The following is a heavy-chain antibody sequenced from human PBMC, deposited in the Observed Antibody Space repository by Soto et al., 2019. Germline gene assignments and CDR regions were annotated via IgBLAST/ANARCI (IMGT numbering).Heavy chain of an antibody. D-gene: IGHD6-6*01. J-gene: IGHJ6*02. CDR3: ARTRSFTLGFYYDGMDV. CDR2: IYPGDSDT. CDR1: GYSFASHW. V-gene: IGHV5-51*01. Sequence: GESLKISCQGSGYSFASHWIGWARQMPGKDLEWMGIIYPGDSDTRYSPSFQGQVTISAGKSLRTAYLQWTSLKASDTALYYCARTRSFTLGFYYDGMDVWGQGTTVTVSS.